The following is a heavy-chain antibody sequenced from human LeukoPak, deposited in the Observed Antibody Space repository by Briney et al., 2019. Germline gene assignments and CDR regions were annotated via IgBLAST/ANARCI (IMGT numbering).Heavy chain of an antibody. CDR3: VNLGYSD. J-gene: IGHJ4*02. V-gene: IGHV3-7*01. CDR2: IKNDGSDK. D-gene: IGHD5-12*01. Sequence: GGSLRLSCGASGFPFSSYAMSWVRQAPGKGLEWVATIKNDGSDKYYVDSVKGRFTLSRDNAKNLVYLQMNSLRVEDTAVYYCVNLGYSDGGQGTLVTVSS. CDR1: GFPFSSYA.